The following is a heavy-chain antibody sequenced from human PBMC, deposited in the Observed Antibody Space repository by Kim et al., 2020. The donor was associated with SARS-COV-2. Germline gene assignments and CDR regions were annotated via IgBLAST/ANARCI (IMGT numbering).Heavy chain of an antibody. CDR3: ARDGWSYFDSSGSFHTGFDN. V-gene: IGHV3-21*01. D-gene: IGHD3-22*01. Sequence: GVSLRLSCAASGFTFRSYTMAWVRLAPGKGLEWVSCISSNGAYIYYADSLQGRSTISRDNAQNSLYLQVDSLRAEDTAVYFCARDGWSYFDSSGSFHTGFDNWGQGSLVTVSS. J-gene: IGHJ4*02. CDR2: ISSNGAYI. CDR1: GFTFRSYT.